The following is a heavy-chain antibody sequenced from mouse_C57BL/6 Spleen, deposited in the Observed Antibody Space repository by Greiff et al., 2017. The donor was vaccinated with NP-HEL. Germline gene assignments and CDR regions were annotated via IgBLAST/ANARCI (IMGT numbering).Heavy chain of an antibody. J-gene: IGHJ2*01. CDR1: GYAFSSSW. CDR2: IYPGDGDT. D-gene: IGHD1-1*01. Sequence: VQLQQSGPELVKPGASVKISCKASGYAFSSSWMNWVKQRPGKGLEWIGRIYPGDGDTNYNGKFKGKATLTADKSSSTAYMQLSSLTSEDSAVYFCAINVLSYSSSYEYFDYWGQGTTLTVSA. CDR3: AINVLSYSSSYEYFDY. V-gene: IGHV1-82*01.